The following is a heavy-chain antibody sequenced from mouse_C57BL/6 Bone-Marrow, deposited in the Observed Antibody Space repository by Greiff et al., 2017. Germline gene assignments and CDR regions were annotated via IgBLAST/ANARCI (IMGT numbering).Heavy chain of an antibody. CDR3: ARSFYYGSSHDYYAMDY. CDR1: GYTFTSYW. CDR2: INPSSGYT. D-gene: IGHD1-1*01. Sequence: QVQLQQSGAELAKPGASVKLSCKASGYTFTSYWMHWVKQRPGQGLEWIGYINPSSGYTKYNQKFKDKATLTADKSSSTAYMQMSSLTYEDYAVYYCARSFYYGSSHDYYAMDYWGQGTSVTVSS. J-gene: IGHJ4*01. V-gene: IGHV1-7*01.